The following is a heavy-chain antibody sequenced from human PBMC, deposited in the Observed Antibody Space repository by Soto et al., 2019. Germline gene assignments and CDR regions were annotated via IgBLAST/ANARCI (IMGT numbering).Heavy chain of an antibody. CDR3: ARDLPYSSGWYGRQNGGAFDI. CDR2: IIPILGIA. Sequence: SVKVSCKASGGTFSSYTISWVRQAPGQGLEWMGRIIPILGIANYAQKFQGRVTITADKSTSTAYMELSSLRSEDTAVYYCARDLPYSSGWYGRQNGGAFDIWGQGPMVTVSS. V-gene: IGHV1-69*04. D-gene: IGHD6-19*01. J-gene: IGHJ3*02. CDR1: GGTFSSYT.